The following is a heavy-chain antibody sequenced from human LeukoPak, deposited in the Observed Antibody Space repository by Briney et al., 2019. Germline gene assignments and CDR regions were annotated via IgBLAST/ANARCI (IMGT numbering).Heavy chain of an antibody. J-gene: IGHJ4*02. Sequence: ASVKVSCKASGYTFTSYDINWVRQATGQGLEWMGWMNSNSGNTGYAQKFQGRVIMTRNTSISTAYMELSSLRSEDTAVYYCARALRGAAVAGTSYYFDYWGQGTLVTVSS. CDR2: MNSNSGNT. CDR1: GYTFTSYD. V-gene: IGHV1-8*01. CDR3: ARALRGAAVAGTSYYFDY. D-gene: IGHD6-19*01.